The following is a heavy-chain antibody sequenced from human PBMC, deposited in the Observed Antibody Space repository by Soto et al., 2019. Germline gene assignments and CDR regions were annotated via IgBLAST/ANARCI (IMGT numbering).Heavy chain of an antibody. D-gene: IGHD3-10*01. CDR2: IYYSGST. V-gene: IGHV4-39*01. CDR3: ASSYGSGSYYNAN. CDR1: GGSISSSSYY. J-gene: IGHJ4*02. Sequence: QLQLQESGPGLVKPSETLSLTCTVSGGSISSSSYYWGWIRQPPGKGLEWIGSIYYSGSTYYNPSLKSRVTISVDTSRDQFSLKRRSVTAADTAVYYCASSYGSGSYYNANLGQGTLVTVSS.